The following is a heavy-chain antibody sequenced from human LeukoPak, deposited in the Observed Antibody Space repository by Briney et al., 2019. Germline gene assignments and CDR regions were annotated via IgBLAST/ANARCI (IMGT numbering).Heavy chain of an antibody. V-gene: IGHV3-43*02. CDR2: ISGDGGST. CDR1: GFTFSNYE. J-gene: IGHJ4*02. CDR3: AKDTSGWYDY. D-gene: IGHD6-19*01. Sequence: GGSLRLSCAASGFTFSNYEMNWVRQAPGKGLEWVSLISGDGGSTYYADSVKGRFTVSRDNSKNSLYLQMNSLRTEDTALYYCAKDTSGWYDYWGQGTLVTVSS.